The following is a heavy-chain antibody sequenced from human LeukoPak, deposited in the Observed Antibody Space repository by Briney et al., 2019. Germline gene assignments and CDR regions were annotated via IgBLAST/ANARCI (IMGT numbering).Heavy chain of an antibody. CDR1: GFTFSSYA. CDR3: ARDEIYYDILTGYRHFDY. CDR2: IKQDGSEK. D-gene: IGHD3-9*01. J-gene: IGHJ4*02. V-gene: IGHV3-7*01. Sequence: PGRSLRLSCAASGFTFSSYAMHWVRQAPGKGLEWVANIKQDGSEKKYLDSVKGRFTISRDNAKNSMYLQMNSLRAEDTAVYYCARDEIYYDILTGYRHFDYWGQGTLVTVFS.